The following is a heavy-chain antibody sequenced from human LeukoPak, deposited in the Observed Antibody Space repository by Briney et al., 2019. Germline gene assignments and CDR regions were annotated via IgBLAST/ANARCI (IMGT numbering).Heavy chain of an antibody. V-gene: IGHV3-21*04. CDR1: EFTFSVYS. CDR2: ISSRSSDI. CDR3: AKGIYSNAAGAFDI. Sequence: GGSLRLSCAASEFTFSVYSMNWVRQAPGKGLEWVSSISSRSSDIYYAESVKGRFTISRDNSKNTLYLQMNSLRAEDTAVYYCAKGIYSNAAGAFDIWGQGTMVIVSS. D-gene: IGHD4-11*01. J-gene: IGHJ3*02.